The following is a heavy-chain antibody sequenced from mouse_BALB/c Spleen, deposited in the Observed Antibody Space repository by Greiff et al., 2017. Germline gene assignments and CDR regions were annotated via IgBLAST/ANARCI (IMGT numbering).Heavy chain of an antibody. V-gene: IGHV5-6-4*01. D-gene: IGHD1-2*01. Sequence: DVKLVESGGGLVKPGGSLKLSCAASGFTFSSYTMSWVRQTPEKRLEWVATISSGGSYTYYPDSVKGRFTISRDNAKNTLYLQMSSLKSEDTAMYYCTRDYYGYKGFDVWSAGTTVTVSS. CDR1: GFTFSSYT. J-gene: IGHJ1*01. CDR2: ISSGGSYT. CDR3: TRDYYGYKGFDV.